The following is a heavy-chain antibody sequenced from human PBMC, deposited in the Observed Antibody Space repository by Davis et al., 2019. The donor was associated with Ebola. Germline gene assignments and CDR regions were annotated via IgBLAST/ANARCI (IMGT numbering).Heavy chain of an antibody. Sequence: GGSLRLSCAASGFTFSSYSMNWVRQAPGKGLEWVANIRQDGSEKYYVDSVEGRFAIIRDNAKNSLYLQMNSLRDDDTAVYYCVREGGGSWGYWGQGTLVTVSS. CDR3: VREGGGSWGY. J-gene: IGHJ4*02. D-gene: IGHD2-15*01. CDR1: GFTFSSYS. CDR2: IRQDGSEK. V-gene: IGHV3-7*01.